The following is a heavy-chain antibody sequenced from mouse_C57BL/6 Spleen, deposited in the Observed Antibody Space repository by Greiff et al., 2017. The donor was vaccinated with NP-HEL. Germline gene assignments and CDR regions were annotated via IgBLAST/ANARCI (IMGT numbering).Heavy chain of an antibody. Sequence: QVQLQQPGAELVMPGASVKLSCKASGYTFTSYWMHWVKQRPGQGLEWIGEIDPSDSYTNYNQKFKGKSTLTVDKSSSTAYMQLSSLTSEDSAVYYCARLYGKRTMDYWGQGTSVTVSS. J-gene: IGHJ4*01. CDR2: IDPSDSYT. CDR3: ARLYGKRTMDY. V-gene: IGHV1-69*01. D-gene: IGHD1-1*01. CDR1: GYTFTSYW.